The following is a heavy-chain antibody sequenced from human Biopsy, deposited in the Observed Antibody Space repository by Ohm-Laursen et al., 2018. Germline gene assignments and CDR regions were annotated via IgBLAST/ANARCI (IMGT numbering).Heavy chain of an antibody. CDR1: GFTVSSNY. CDR2: IYSGGST. V-gene: IGHV3-66*01. Sequence: SFRLSCAASGFTVSSNYMSWVRQAPGKGLEWVSVIYSGGSTYYADSVKGRFTISRDNSKNTLYLQMNSLRAEGTAVYYCARGGIAVAGTNFDYWGQGTLATVSS. CDR3: ARGGIAVAGTNFDY. D-gene: IGHD6-19*01. J-gene: IGHJ4*02.